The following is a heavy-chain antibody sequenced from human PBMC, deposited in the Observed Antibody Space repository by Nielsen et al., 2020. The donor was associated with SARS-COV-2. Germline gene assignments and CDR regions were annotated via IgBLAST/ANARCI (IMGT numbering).Heavy chain of an antibody. Sequence: SGPTLVKPTQTLTLTCSLSGFSLTTVGEGVAWIRQPPGKALEWLAVIYWNDDKRYSPSLETRLTITKDTSNNQVVLTLTNVDPVDTGTYFCAHRRNGAFATSWFDSWGQGTLVTVSS. D-gene: IGHD4-17*01. CDR3: AHRRNGAFATSWFDS. CDR1: GFSLTTVGEG. CDR2: IYWNDDK. V-gene: IGHV2-5*01. J-gene: IGHJ5*01.